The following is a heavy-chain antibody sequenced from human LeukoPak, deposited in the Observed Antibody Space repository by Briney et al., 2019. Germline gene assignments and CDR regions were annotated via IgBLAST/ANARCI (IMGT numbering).Heavy chain of an antibody. CDR1: RSTFTDYY. CDR3: ARDLEV. Sequence: ASVKVSCEASRSTFTDYYMHWVREAPGQGLEWMGWINPNSGGTNYAQNFQGRVTMTRDTSISTAYMELSRLRSDDTAVYYCARDLEVWGQGTLVAVSS. V-gene: IGHV1-2*02. J-gene: IGHJ4*02. CDR2: INPNSGGT.